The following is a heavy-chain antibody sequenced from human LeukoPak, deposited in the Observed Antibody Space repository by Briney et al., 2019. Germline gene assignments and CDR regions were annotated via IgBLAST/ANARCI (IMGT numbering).Heavy chain of an antibody. Sequence: GGPLRLSCAASGFTFSSYAMSWVRQAPGKGLEWVSAISGSGGSTYYADSVKGRFTISRDNSKNTLYLQMNSLRAEDTAVYYCAKDTLFWSGYYAHGYMDVWGEGTTVTVSS. CDR1: GFTFSSYA. V-gene: IGHV3-23*01. CDR2: ISGSGGST. J-gene: IGHJ6*03. CDR3: AKDTLFWSGYYAHGYMDV. D-gene: IGHD3-3*01.